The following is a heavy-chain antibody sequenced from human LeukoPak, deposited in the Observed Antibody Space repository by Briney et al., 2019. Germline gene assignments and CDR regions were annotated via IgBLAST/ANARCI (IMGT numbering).Heavy chain of an antibody. Sequence: GGSLRLSCAASGFTFSSYAMPWVRQAPGKGLEWVSSISSSSSYIYYADSVKGRFTISRDNAKNSLYLQMNSLRAEDTAVYYCAREEYYDFWSGRAFDIWGQGTMVTVSS. V-gene: IGHV3-21*01. J-gene: IGHJ3*02. CDR3: AREEYYDFWSGRAFDI. CDR2: ISSSSSYI. CDR1: GFTFSSYA. D-gene: IGHD3-3*01.